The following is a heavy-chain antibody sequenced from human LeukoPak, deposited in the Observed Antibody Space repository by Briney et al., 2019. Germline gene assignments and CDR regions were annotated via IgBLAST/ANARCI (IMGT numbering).Heavy chain of an antibody. D-gene: IGHD2-2*01. CDR3: AKGGSEYQLLSAFDY. CDR2: ISWNSGSI. J-gene: IGHJ4*02. CDR1: GFTFDDYA. Sequence: GGSLRLSCAASGFTFDDYAMHWVRQAPGKGLEWVSGISWNSGSIGYADSVKGRFTISRGNAKNSLYLQMNSLRAEDTALYYCAKGGSEYQLLSAFDYWGQGTLVTVSS. V-gene: IGHV3-9*01.